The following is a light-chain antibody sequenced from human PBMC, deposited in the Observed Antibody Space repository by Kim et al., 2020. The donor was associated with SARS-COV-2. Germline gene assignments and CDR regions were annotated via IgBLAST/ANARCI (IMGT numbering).Light chain of an antibody. J-gene: IGKJ2*01. Sequence: DIQMTHSPSSLSTSVGDRVTITCRASQSISSYLNWYQQKPGKAPNLLIYAASSLQSGVPSRFSGSGSGTDFTLTISSLQPEDCATYYCQQSYKIPYTFGQGTKLEIK. CDR3: QQSYKIPYT. CDR2: AAS. V-gene: IGKV1-39*01. CDR1: QSISSY.